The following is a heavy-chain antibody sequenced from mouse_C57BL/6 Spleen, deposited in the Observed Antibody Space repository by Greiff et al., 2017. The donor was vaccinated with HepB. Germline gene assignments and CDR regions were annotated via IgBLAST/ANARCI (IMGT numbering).Heavy chain of an antibody. J-gene: IGHJ2*01. Sequence: QVQLQQSGAELARPGASVKLSCKASGYTFTSYGISWVKQRTGQGLEWIGEIYPRSGNTYYNEKFKGKATLTADKSSSTAYMELRSLTAEDSAVYFCARDGDYYGSSHYFDYGGQGTTLTVSS. CDR1: GYTFTSYG. V-gene: IGHV1-81*01. CDR3: ARDGDYYGSSHYFDY. CDR2: IYPRSGNT. D-gene: IGHD1-1*01.